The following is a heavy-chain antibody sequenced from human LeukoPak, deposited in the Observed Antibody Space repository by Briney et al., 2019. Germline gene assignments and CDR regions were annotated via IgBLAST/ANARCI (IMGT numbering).Heavy chain of an antibody. Sequence: SSETLSLTCAVYGGSLSGYYWSWIRQPPGKGLEWIGEINHSGSTNYNPSLKSRVTISVDTSKNQFSLKLSSVTAADMAVYYCARGYSYGKDWGQGTLVTVSS. CDR2: INHSGST. CDR3: ARGYSYGKD. J-gene: IGHJ4*02. V-gene: IGHV4-34*01. CDR1: GGSLSGYY. D-gene: IGHD5-18*01.